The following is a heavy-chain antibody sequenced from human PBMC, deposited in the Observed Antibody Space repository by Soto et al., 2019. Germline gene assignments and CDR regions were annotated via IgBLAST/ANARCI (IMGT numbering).Heavy chain of an antibody. J-gene: IGHJ3*02. CDR3: ARDSDSSGHYYPLDAFDI. CDR1: GFTFSSYW. CDR2: IKQDGSEK. D-gene: IGHD3-22*01. Sequence: GGSLRLSCAASGFTFSSYWMSWVRQAPGKGLEWVANIKQDGSEKFYVDSVKGRFTISRDNAKNSLYLQMNSLRAEDTAVYYRARDSDSSGHYYPLDAFDIWGQGTMVTVSS. V-gene: IGHV3-7*03.